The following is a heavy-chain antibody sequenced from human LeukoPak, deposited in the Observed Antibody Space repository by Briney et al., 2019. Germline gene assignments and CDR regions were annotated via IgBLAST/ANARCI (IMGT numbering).Heavy chain of an antibody. Sequence: GGSLRLSCAASGFTFSSYSMNWVRQAPGKGLEWVSYISSISSTIYYADSVKGRFTISRDNAKTSLYLQMNSLRAEDTAVYYCARALFSNRGAAGPTDYWGQGTLVTVSS. J-gene: IGHJ4*02. V-gene: IGHV3-48*01. CDR2: ISSISSTI. D-gene: IGHD6-13*01. CDR3: ARALFSNRGAAGPTDY. CDR1: GFTFSSYS.